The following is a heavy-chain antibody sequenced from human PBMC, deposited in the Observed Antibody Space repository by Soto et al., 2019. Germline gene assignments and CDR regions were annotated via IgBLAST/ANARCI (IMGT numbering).Heavy chain of an antibody. CDR3: TTLGPS. CDR1: GFSFSSAW. J-gene: IGHJ5*02. Sequence: PGGSLRLSCAASGFSFSSAWMIWARQAPGKGLEWVGHIKSKTDGETTDYAASVKGRFTILRDDSENMLYLQMNSLEIEDTAMYYCTTLGPSWGQGTQVTVSS. CDR2: IKSKTDGETT. V-gene: IGHV3-15*07.